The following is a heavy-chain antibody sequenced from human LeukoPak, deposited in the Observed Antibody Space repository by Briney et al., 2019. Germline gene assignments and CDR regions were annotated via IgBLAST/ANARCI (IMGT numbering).Heavy chain of an antibody. J-gene: IGHJ4*02. CDR2: ISSSSSYI. D-gene: IGHD1-26*01. Sequence: GGSLRLSCAASGFTFSSYSMNWVRQAPGKGLEWVSSISSSSSYIYYADSVKGRFTISRDKAKNSLYLQMNSLRAEDTAVYYCAIIVVAADLDYWGQGTLVTVSS. CDR1: GFTFSSYS. CDR3: AIIVVAADLDY. V-gene: IGHV3-21*01.